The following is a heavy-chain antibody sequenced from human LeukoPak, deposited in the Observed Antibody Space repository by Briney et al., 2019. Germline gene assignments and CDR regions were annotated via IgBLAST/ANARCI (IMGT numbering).Heavy chain of an antibody. CDR1: GFTFSSYA. CDR3: AKDGYSSGWTFDY. V-gene: IGHV3-23*01. CDR2: ISGSGGST. J-gene: IGHJ4*02. Sequence: GGSLRLSCAASGFTFSSYAMSWVRQAPGKGLEWVSAISGSGGSTYYADSVKGRFTISRDNSKNTLYLQMNSLRAEDTAVYYWAKDGYSSGWTFDYWGQGTLVTVSS. D-gene: IGHD6-19*01.